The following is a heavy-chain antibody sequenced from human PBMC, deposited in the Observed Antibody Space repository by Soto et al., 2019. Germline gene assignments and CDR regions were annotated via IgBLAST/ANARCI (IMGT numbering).Heavy chain of an antibody. CDR2: IVPSLDTT. V-gene: IGHV1-69*11. CDR3: ARWPQPRYTADPYAVDV. Sequence: QVHLVQSGTEVKKPGSSVKVSCKASGGTFSSSGFSWVRQAPGQGLEWMGMIVPSLDTTNYAQKFQARVTITADEVTSTAYMELRSRRSADTAVDYCARWPQPRYTADPYAVDVWGQGTRVIVSS. CDR1: GGTFSSSG. J-gene: IGHJ6*02. D-gene: IGHD3-16*02.